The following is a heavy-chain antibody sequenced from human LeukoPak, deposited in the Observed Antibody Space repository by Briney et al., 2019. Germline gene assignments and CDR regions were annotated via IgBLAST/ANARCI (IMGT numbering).Heavy chain of an antibody. D-gene: IGHD2-15*01. CDR2: INHSGST. Sequence: SETLSLTCAVYGGSFSGYYRSWIRQPPGKGLEWIGEINHSGSTNYNPSLKSRVTISVDTSKNQFSLKLSSVTAADTAVYYCARSGSPGGGMDVWGQGTTVTVSS. CDR3: ARSGSPGGGMDV. CDR1: GGSFSGYY. V-gene: IGHV4-34*01. J-gene: IGHJ6*02.